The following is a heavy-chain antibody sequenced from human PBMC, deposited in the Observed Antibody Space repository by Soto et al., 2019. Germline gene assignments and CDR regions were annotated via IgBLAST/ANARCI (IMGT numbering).Heavy chain of an antibody. V-gene: IGHV4-30-2*01. CDR3: TTDQYNWNYVSPWHWFDP. CDR1: GGSISSGGYS. CDR2: IYHSGST. J-gene: IGHJ5*02. D-gene: IGHD1-7*01. Sequence: SETLSLTCAVSGGSISSGGYSWSWIRQPPGKGLEWIGYIYHSGSTYYNPSPKSRVTISVDRSKNQFSLKLSSVTAADTAVYYCTTDQYNWNYVSPWHWFDPWGQGTLVTVSS.